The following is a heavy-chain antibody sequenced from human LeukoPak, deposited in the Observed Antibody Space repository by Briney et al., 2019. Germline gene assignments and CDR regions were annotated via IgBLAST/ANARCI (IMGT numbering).Heavy chain of an antibody. CDR3: ARYIAAAGYYYYYYGMDV. V-gene: IGHV4-30-4*01. D-gene: IGHD6-13*01. Sequence: SQTLSLTCTVSGGSISSGDYYWGWIRQPPGKGLEWIGYIYYSGSTYYNPSLKSRVTISVDTSKNQFSLKLSSVTAADTAVYYCARYIAAAGYYYYYYGMDVWGQGTTVTVSS. CDR1: GGSISSGDYY. CDR2: IYYSGST. J-gene: IGHJ6*02.